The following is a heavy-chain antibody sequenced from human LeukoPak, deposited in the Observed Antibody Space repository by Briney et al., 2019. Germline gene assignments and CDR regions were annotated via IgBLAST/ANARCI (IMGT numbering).Heavy chain of an antibody. CDR2: IGSSGTLM. CDR1: GFTFSNYE. V-gene: IGHV3-48*03. D-gene: IGHD6-19*01. Sequence: GGSLRLSCAAAGFTFSNYEMKWVRQAPGEGLEWVSYIGSSGTLMYYADSVKGRFTISRDNAKNSLYLQMNSLRAEDTAVYYCARGWAGNYWGQGTLVTVSS. J-gene: IGHJ4*02. CDR3: ARGWAGNY.